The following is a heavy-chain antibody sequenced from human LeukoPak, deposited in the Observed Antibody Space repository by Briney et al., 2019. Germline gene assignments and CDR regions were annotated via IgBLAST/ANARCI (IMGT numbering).Heavy chain of an antibody. J-gene: IGHJ4*02. D-gene: IGHD6-6*01. Sequence: PGGSLRLSCAASGFTFSSYAMGWVRQAPGEGLEWVSAISGSGGSTYYADSVKGRFTISRDNSKNTLYLQMNSLRAEDTAVYYCAKTLVPRDIAARPNYWGQGTLVTVSS. CDR1: GFTFSSYA. CDR3: AKTLVPRDIAARPNY. V-gene: IGHV3-23*01. CDR2: ISGSGGST.